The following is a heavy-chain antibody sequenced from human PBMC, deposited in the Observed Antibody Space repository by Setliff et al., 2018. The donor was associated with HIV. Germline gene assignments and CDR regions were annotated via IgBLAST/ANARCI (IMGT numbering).Heavy chain of an antibody. V-gene: IGHV1-2*02. CDR1: GYTFSDYF. CDR2: IHPNRGGT. CDR3: ARRVSYASSGYPLGY. J-gene: IGHJ4*02. D-gene: IGHD3-22*01. Sequence: ASVKVSCKASGYTFSDYFIHWVRQAPGQGLEWMGWIHPNRGGTNYAQKFQGRVTMTRDTSITTAYMELSSLRSDDTALYFCARRVSYASSGYPLGYWGQGTQVTVSS.